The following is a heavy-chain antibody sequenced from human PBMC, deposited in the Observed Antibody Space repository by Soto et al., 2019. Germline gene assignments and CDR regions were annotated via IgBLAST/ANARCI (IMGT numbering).Heavy chain of an antibody. CDR2: IYHSGST. CDR3: ASRIAARRSHLDY. V-gene: IGHV4-31*03. CDR1: GLSMSSGGYR. Sequence: SETLSLTCTVSGLSMSSGGYRWNWIRQHPGKGLEWIGDIYHSGSTYYNPSLKSRVTISVDTSKNQFSLKLSSVTAADTAVYYCASRIAARRSHLDYWGQGTLVTVST. D-gene: IGHD6-6*01. J-gene: IGHJ4*02.